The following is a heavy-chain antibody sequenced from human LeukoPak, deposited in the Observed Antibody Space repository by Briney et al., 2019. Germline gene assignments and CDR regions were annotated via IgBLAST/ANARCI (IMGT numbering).Heavy chain of an antibody. CDR3: AKDLSSSHVSEYFDY. V-gene: IGHV3-23*01. J-gene: IGHJ4*02. D-gene: IGHD6-6*01. CDR1: GFTFSSYW. CDR2: ISGSGGST. Sequence: GGSLRLSCAASGFTFSSYWMHWVRQTPGKGLEWVSTISGSGGSTYYADSVKGRFSISRDNFKNGMYLQMNSLRAEDTAIYYCAKDLSSSHVSEYFDYWGQGTLVTVFS.